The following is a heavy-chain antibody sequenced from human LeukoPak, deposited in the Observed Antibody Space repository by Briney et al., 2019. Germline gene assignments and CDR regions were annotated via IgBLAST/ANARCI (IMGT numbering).Heavy chain of an antibody. D-gene: IGHD6-19*01. Sequence: SETLSLTCTVSGGSISNFYWSWIRQPPGKGLEWIGYVYSSGSTKYNPSLKSRVTISVDTSKNHFSLKVSSMTAADTAVYYCARQMSGSSGLDYWGQGTLVTVSS. CDR3: ARQMSGSSGLDY. J-gene: IGHJ4*02. V-gene: IGHV4-59*08. CDR1: GGSISNFY. CDR2: VYSSGST.